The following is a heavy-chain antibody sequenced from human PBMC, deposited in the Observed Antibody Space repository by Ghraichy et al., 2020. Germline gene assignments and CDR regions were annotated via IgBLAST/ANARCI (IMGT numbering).Heavy chain of an antibody. D-gene: IGHD1-26*01. CDR3: ARVLDIVGATVDGVYAFDI. CDR1: GYTFTSYG. Sequence: ASVKVSCKASGYTFTSYGISWVRQAPGQGLEWMGWISAYNGNTNYAQKLQGRVTMTTDTSTSTAYMELRSLRSDDTAVYYCARVLDIVGATVDGVYAFDIWGQGTMVTVSS. J-gene: IGHJ3*02. V-gene: IGHV1-18*01. CDR2: ISAYNGNT.